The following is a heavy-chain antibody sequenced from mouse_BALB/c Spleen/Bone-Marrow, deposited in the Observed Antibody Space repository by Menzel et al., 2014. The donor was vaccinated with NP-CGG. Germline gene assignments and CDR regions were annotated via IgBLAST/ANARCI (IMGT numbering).Heavy chain of an antibody. V-gene: IGHV3-1*02. CDR2: IHYNGNT. D-gene: IGHD1-1*02. CDR1: GYSITSGYS. Sequence: EVKLQESGPDLVKPSQSLSLTCTVTGYSITSGYSWHWVRQFPGNKLEWLGYIHYNGNTDYNPSLRGRISITRDTSKNQFFLQLNSVTTEDTATYYCARFYGSYSYWGQGTTLTVSS. CDR3: ARFYGSYSY. J-gene: IGHJ2*01.